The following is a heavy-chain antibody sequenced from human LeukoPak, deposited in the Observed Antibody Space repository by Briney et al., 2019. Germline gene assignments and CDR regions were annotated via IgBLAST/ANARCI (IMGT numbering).Heavy chain of an antibody. CDR1: GGSISSSSYY. D-gene: IGHD2-2*01. V-gene: IGHV4-39*01. CDR2: IYYSGST. Sequence: SETLSLTCTVSGGSISSSSYYWGWIRQPPGKGLEWIGSIYYSGSTYYNPSLKSRVTISVDTSKNQFSLKLSSVTAADTAVYYCAGSDCSSTSCYTYYYYYYYMDVWGKGTTVTVSS. J-gene: IGHJ6*03. CDR3: AGSDCSSTSCYTYYYYYYYMDV.